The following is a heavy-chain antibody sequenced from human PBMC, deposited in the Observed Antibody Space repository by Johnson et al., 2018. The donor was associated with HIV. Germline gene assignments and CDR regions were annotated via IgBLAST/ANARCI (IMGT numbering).Heavy chain of an antibody. Sequence: QVQLVESGGGLVKPGGSLRLSCAASGITFSDYYMSWIRQAPGKGLEWVSYISGSGSTLYYADSVKGRFTISRDNAKHSLYLQMNSLRAEDTAVYYCARDRGYWDAFDIWGQGTMVTVSS. CDR3: ARDRGYWDAFDI. J-gene: IGHJ3*02. D-gene: IGHD3-22*01. V-gene: IGHV3-11*04. CDR1: GITFSDYY. CDR2: ISGSGSTL.